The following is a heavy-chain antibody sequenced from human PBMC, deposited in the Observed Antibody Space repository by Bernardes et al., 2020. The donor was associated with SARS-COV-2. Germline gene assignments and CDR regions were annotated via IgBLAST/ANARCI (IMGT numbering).Heavy chain of an antibody. CDR1: GFIVTDNY. Sequence: GGSLRLSCAASGFIVTDNYMTWVRQAPGKGLEWVSTVYKSGNTYYADAVKGRFTISRDTSNNILFLQMNSLRADDTAVYFCARGLTYYYDTSGYDYWGQGTLVTVSS. D-gene: IGHD3-22*01. CDR2: VYKSGNT. J-gene: IGHJ4*02. V-gene: IGHV3-53*01. CDR3: ARGLTYYYDTSGYDY.